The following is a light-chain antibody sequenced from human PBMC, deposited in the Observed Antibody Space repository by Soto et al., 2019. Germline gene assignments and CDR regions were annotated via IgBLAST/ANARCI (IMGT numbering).Light chain of an antibody. CDR1: SSDGGGYNY. CDR3: SSYTSSSTLEV. V-gene: IGLV2-14*01. J-gene: IGLJ1*01. Sequence: QSVLTPPASVSGSPGQSVTISCTGTSSDGGGYNYFSWYQQHPGKAPKLMIYDVSNRPSGVSNRFSGSKSGNTASLTISGLQAEDEADYYCSSYTSSSTLEVFGTGTKVTVL. CDR2: DVS.